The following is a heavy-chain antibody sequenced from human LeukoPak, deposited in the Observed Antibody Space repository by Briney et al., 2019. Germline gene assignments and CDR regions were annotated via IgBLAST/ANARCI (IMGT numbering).Heavy chain of an antibody. CDR3: ATIAVAGTGGGYYFDY. Sequence: ASVKVSCKVSGYTLAELSMHWVRQAPGKGLEEMGGFDPEDGETIYAQKFQGRVTMTEDTSTDTAYMELSSLRSEDTAVYYCATIAVAGTGGGYYFDYWGQGTLVTVSS. J-gene: IGHJ4*02. CDR1: GYTLAELS. CDR2: FDPEDGET. V-gene: IGHV1-24*01. D-gene: IGHD6-19*01.